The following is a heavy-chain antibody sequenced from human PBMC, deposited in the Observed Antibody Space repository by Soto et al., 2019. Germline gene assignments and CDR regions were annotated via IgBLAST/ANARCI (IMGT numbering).Heavy chain of an antibody. D-gene: IGHD3-16*01. Sequence: GGSLRLSCTTSGFTFGDYALSWVRQAPGKGLEWVGFIRRNAYGGTTDYAASVKGRFTISRDDSKSIAYLQMNSLRTEDTALYYCTRASSLDFDFWGQGTLVTVSS. V-gene: IGHV3-49*04. J-gene: IGHJ4*02. CDR2: IRRNAYGGTT. CDR3: TRASSLDFDF. CDR1: GFTFGDYA.